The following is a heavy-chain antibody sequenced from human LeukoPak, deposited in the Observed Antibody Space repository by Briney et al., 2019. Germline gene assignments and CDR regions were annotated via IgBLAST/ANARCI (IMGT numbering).Heavy chain of an antibody. V-gene: IGHV1-18*01. J-gene: IGHJ3*02. Sequence: GASVKVSCKASGYTFTSYGISWVRQAPGQGLEWMGWISAYNGNTNYAQKLQGRVTMTTDTSTSTAYMELRSLRSDDTAVYYCRLQPSGVLAFDIWGQGTMVTVSS. CDR3: RLQPSGVLAFDI. CDR1: GYTFTSYG. CDR2: ISAYNGNT. D-gene: IGHD4-11*01.